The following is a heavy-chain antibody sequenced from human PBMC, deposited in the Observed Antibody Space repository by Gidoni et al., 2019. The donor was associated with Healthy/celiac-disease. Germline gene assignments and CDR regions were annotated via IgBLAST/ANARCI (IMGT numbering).Heavy chain of an antibody. Sequence: QVQLVQPGAGVKQPGASVKVSCNASGSTFTSYAMHWVRQAPGQRLERMGRINAGNGNTKYSQKFQGRVTITRDTSASTAYMELSSLRSEDTAVYYCAGIYCSSTSCYFGAFDIWGQGTMVTVSS. CDR1: GSTFTSYA. CDR2: INAGNGNT. CDR3: AGIYCSSTSCYFGAFDI. D-gene: IGHD2-2*01. J-gene: IGHJ3*02. V-gene: IGHV1-3*01.